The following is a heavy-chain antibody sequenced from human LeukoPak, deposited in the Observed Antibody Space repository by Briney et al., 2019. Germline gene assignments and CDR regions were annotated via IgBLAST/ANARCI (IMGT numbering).Heavy chain of an antibody. V-gene: IGHV3-21*01. J-gene: IGHJ4*02. CDR2: ISSTSTSI. CDR1: GFTFSSHT. Sequence: PGGSLRLSCAASGFTFSSHTMNWVRQAPGKGLEWVSSISSTSTSIYHADSVKGRFTISRDNTKNSLYLQMNSLRAEDTAVYYCAIVATISYWGQGTLVTVSS. CDR3: AIVATISY. D-gene: IGHD5-12*01.